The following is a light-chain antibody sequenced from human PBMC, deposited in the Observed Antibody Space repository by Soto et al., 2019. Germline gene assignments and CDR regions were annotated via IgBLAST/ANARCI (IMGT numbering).Light chain of an antibody. V-gene: IGLV1-44*01. CDR2: TND. Sequence: QSVLSQPPSASETPGQRVTISCSGSSSNIGSNIVTWYQHVPGSAPKILIYTNDQRPSGVPDRFSGAKSGTSASLAISGLQSDDEADYYCAAWDDSLNGYVFGTGTKVTVL. CDR3: AAWDDSLNGYV. CDR1: SSNIGSNI. J-gene: IGLJ1*01.